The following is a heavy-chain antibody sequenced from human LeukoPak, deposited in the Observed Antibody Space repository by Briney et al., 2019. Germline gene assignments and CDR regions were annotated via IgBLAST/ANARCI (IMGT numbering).Heavy chain of an antibody. CDR1: GFTYSSYS. CDR3: AREMSSGIAGLNAFDI. CDR2: ISSSSSYI. J-gene: IGHJ3*02. V-gene: IGHV3-21*01. D-gene: IGHD6-13*01. Sequence: GGSLRLSCAASGFTYSSYSMNWVRQAPGKGLEWVSSISSSSSYIYYADSVKGRFTISRDNAKNSLYLQMNSLRAEDTAVYYCAREMSSGIAGLNAFDIWGQGTMVTVSS.